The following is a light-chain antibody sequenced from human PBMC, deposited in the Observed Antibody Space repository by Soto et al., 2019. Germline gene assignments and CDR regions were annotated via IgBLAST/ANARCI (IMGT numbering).Light chain of an antibody. V-gene: IGLV1-40*01. CDR1: SSNIGAGYD. Sequence: QSALTQPPSVSGAPGQRVTISCTGSSSNIGAGYDVQWYQQLPGAAPRLLIFGNTNRPSGVPDRFSGSRSGTSASLAISGLHAEDEADYYCQSYDISLSVSVVFGGGTELTVL. J-gene: IGLJ2*01. CDR2: GNT. CDR3: QSYDISLSVSVV.